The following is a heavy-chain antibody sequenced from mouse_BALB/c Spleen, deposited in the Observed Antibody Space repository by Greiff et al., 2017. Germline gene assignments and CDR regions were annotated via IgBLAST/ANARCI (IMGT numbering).Heavy chain of an antibody. D-gene: IGHD1-1*01. CDR1: GFTFSSYA. V-gene: IGHV5-6-5*01. J-gene: IGHJ4*01. CDR2: ISSGGST. CDR3: ATDYYYGSSGAMDY. Sequence: EVKLVESGGGLVKPGGSLKLSCAASGFTFSSYAMSWVRQTPEKRLEWVASISSGGSTYYPDSVKGRFTISRDNARNILYLQMSSLRSEDTAMYYCATDYYYGSSGAMDYWGQGTSVTVSS.